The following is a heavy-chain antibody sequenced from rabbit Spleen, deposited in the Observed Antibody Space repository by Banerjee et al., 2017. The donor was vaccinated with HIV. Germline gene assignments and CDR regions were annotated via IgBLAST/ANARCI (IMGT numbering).Heavy chain of an antibody. J-gene: IGHJ4*01. CDR2: IDPVFGSA. CDR3: ARGGGL. Sequence: QQLVESGGGLVQPGGTLTLTCKASGFDFNSYYMSWVRQAPGKGLEWIGYIDPVFGSAYYASWVNGRFSISRENTQNTVSLQLNSLTAADTATYFCARGGGLWGPGTLVTVS. CDR1: GFDFNSYY. V-gene: IGHV1S7*01.